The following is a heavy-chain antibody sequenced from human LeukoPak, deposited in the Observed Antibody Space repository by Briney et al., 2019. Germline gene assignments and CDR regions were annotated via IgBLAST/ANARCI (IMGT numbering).Heavy chain of an antibody. V-gene: IGHV1-69*06. J-gene: IGHJ5*02. D-gene: IGHD6-19*01. CDR3: ASQGQQWLVYNWFDP. CDR1: GGSFSDYA. CDR2: FIPIFGTA. Sequence: GASVKVSCKASGGSFSDYALNWVRQAPGQGLEWMGVFIPIFGTANYAQKFQGRVTITAGKSTSTAYMELSSLRSEDTAVYYCASQGQQWLVYNWFDPWGQGTLVTVSS.